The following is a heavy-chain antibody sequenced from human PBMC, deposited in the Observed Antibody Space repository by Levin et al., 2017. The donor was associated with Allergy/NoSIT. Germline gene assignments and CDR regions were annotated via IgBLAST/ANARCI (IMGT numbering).Heavy chain of an antibody. V-gene: IGHV3-7*01. J-gene: IGHJ4*02. D-gene: IGHD3-10*01. Sequence: PGESLKISCAASGFTFRTFWMAWVRQAPGKGPEWVANIKQDGSDKYYVDSVEGRFTGSRDNAKNSLYLQMNSLRVEDTAVYYCARDHDGEDEYFDFWGQGTLVTVSS. CDR1: GFTFRTFW. CDR2: IKQDGSDK. CDR3: ARDHDGEDEYFDF.